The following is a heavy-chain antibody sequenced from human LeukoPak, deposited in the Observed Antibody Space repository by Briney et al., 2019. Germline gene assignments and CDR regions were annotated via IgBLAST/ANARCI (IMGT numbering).Heavy chain of an antibody. CDR2: IYPGDSDT. V-gene: IGHV5-51*01. CDR3: ARYAVGAPSYYYYYMDV. Sequence: GESLKISCKGSGYSFTSYWIGWVRQMPGKGLEWMGIIYPGDSDTRYSPSFQGQVTISADKSISTAYLQWSSLKASDTAMYYCARYAVGAPSYYYYYMDVWGKGTTVTVSS. J-gene: IGHJ6*03. D-gene: IGHD1-26*01. CDR1: GYSFTSYW.